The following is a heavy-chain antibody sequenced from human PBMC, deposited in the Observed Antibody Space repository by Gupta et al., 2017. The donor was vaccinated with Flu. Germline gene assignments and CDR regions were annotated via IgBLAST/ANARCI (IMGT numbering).Heavy chain of an antibody. D-gene: IGHD6-13*01. CDR2: ISSSSSYI. CDR1: GFPFSSYS. V-gene: IGHV3-21*01. Sequence: EVQLVESGGGLVKPGGSLSLSCAASGFPFSSYSMNWVRQAPGKGLEWVSSISSSSSYIYYADSVKGRFTISRDNAKNSLYLQMNSLRAEDTAVYYCARDPSSWYVGDAYWGQGTLVTVSS. CDR3: ARDPSSWYVGDAY. J-gene: IGHJ4*02.